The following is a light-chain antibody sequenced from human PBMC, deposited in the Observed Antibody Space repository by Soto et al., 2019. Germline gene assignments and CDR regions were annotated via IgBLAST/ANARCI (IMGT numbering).Light chain of an antibody. CDR3: QNYTSAPFT. Sequence: DIQMTQSPSSLSASVGDRVTITCRASQDISNYLAWYQQKPGKVPKVLIYAASTLQSGVPSRFSGSGSGTDSTLTFSSLQPEDVASYYCQNYTSAPFTFGPGPKVDIE. V-gene: IGKV1-27*01. CDR2: AAS. CDR1: QDISNY. J-gene: IGKJ3*01.